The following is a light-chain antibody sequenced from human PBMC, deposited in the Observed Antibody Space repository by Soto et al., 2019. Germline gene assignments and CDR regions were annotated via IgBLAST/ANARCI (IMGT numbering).Light chain of an antibody. CDR1: QSVLYSSNNKNQ. CDR3: LQRINWPLT. CDR2: WAS. V-gene: IGKV4-1*01. J-gene: IGKJ4*01. Sequence: DIVMTQSPDSLAVSLGERATINCKSSQSVLYSSNNKNQLVWYQQKPGQPPKLVISWASTRESGVPDRFSGSGSGTDFTLTISSLQAEDVAVYYCLQRINWPLTFGGGTKVDIK.